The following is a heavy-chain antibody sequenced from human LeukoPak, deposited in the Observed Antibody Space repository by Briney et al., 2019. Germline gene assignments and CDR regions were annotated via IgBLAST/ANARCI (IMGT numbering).Heavy chain of an antibody. V-gene: IGHV4-34*01. CDR2: SDHSGST. Sequence: SETLSLTCAVYGGSFSGYYWTWIRQPPGKGLEWIGESDHSGSTSYYPSLKSQVTISVDPSKNQFSLKLSSVTAADTAFYYCARRSSGYSGSSNYYYMDVWGKGTTVTVSS. CDR3: ARRSSGYSGSSNYYYMDV. J-gene: IGHJ6*03. D-gene: IGHD3-22*01. CDR1: GGSFSGYY.